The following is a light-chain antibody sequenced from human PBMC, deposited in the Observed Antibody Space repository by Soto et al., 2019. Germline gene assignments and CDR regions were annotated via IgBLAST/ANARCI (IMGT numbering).Light chain of an antibody. CDR1: SSDVGRYNY. J-gene: IGLJ2*01. V-gene: IGLV2-14*01. Sequence: QSALTQPASVSGSPGQSITISCTGTSSDVGRYNYVSWFQQHPGKAPKLMIFEVSTRPSGDSNRFSGSKSGNTASLTISGLQIEDEADYYCCSYTSSTSAVFGGGTKVTVL. CDR2: EVS. CDR3: CSYTSSTSAV.